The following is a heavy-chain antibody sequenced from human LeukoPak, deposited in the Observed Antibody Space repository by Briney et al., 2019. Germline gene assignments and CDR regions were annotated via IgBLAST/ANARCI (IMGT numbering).Heavy chain of an antibody. Sequence: GASVKVSCKASGYTFTSYGISWVRQAPGQGLEWMGWISAYNGNTNYAQKLQGRVTMTTDTPTSTAYMELRSLRSDDTAVYYCARDHSSSWYPAGFDYWGQGTLVTVSS. CDR1: GYTFTSYG. CDR3: ARDHSSSWYPAGFDY. D-gene: IGHD6-13*01. J-gene: IGHJ4*02. V-gene: IGHV1-18*01. CDR2: ISAYNGNT.